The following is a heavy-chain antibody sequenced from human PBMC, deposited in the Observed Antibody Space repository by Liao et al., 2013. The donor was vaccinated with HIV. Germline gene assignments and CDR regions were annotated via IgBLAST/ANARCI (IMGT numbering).Heavy chain of an antibody. CDR2: MYTSGST. V-gene: IGHV4-4*07. CDR3: ARVVVAGIEGYYYYYMDV. D-gene: IGHD2-15*01. CDR1: GGSISSYY. J-gene: IGHJ6*03. Sequence: QVQLQESGPGLVKPSETLSLTCTVSGGSISSYYWSWIRQPAGKGLEWIGRMYTSGSTNYNPSLKSRVTMSVDTSKNQFSLRLSSVTAADTAVYYCARVVVAGIEGYYYYYMDVWGKGTTVTVSS.